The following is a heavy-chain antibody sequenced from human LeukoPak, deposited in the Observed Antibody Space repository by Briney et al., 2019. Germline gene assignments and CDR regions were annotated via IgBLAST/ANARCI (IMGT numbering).Heavy chain of an antibody. CDR3: ARAPAEIGGYYPKYFRH. CDR1: GCTFSTYW. D-gene: IGHD3-22*01. CDR2: IKSDGST. J-gene: IGHJ1*01. Sequence: GGSLRLSCAASGCTFSTYWMHWVRQAPGKGLVRVSRIKSDGSTNYADSVKGRFTISRDNAKNTVSLQMNSLRAEDTGVYYCARAPAEIGGYYPKYFRHWGQGTLVTVSS. V-gene: IGHV3-74*01.